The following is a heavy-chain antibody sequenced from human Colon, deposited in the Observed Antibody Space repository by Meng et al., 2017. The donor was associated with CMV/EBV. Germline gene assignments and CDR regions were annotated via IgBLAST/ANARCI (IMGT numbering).Heavy chain of an antibody. CDR2: IIPMFGSP. CDR3: ARGKQAGFDL. D-gene: IGHD6-13*01. J-gene: IGHJ5*02. CDR1: GGTFDTST. V-gene: IGHV1-69*12. Sequence: QVQVGQSGAEVKKPGSSVKVSCKACGGTFDTSTFNWVRQAPGQGLEWMGGIIPMFGSPSYSQKFRGRVTITADELEVKSLRSEDTAVYYCARGKQAGFDLWGQGTLVTVSS.